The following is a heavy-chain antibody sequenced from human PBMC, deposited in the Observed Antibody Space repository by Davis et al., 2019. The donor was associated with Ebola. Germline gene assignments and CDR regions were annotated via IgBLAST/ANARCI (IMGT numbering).Heavy chain of an antibody. J-gene: IGHJ6*02. Sequence: SETLSLTCTVSGGSISSYYWSWIRQPPGKGLEWIGYFYYSGSTNYSPSLKGRVTISVDTSKNHFSLKLSSVTAADTAVYYCARSPLPFYYYGMDVWGQGTTVTVSS. V-gene: IGHV4-59*08. CDR2: FYYSGST. CDR1: GGSISSYY. CDR3: ARSPLPFYYYGMDV.